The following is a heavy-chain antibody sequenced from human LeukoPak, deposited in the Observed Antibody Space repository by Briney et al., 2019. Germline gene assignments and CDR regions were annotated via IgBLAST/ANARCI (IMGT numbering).Heavy chain of an antibody. V-gene: IGHV3-15*01. CDR2: IKSKTDGGTT. J-gene: IGHJ4*02. Sequence: GSLRLSCAASGFTFSNAWMSWVRQAPGKGLEWDGRIKSKTDGGTTDYAAPVKGRFTISRDDSKNTLYLQMNSLKTEDTAVYYCTTDQILDCSSTSCYLADYWGQGTLVTVPS. CDR1: GFTFSNAW. CDR3: TTDQILDCSSTSCYLADY. D-gene: IGHD2-2*01.